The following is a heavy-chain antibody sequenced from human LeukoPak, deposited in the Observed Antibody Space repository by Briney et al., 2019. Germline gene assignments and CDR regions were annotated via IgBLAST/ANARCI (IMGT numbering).Heavy chain of an antibody. Sequence: PSETLSLTCTVSGGSISSSSYYWGWIRQPPGKGLEWIGSIYYSGSTYYNPSLKSRVTISVDTSKNQFSLKLTSVTAADTAVYYCARHYYDSSGYYPAYFDYWGQGTLVTVSS. CDR3: ARHYYDSSGYYPAYFDY. J-gene: IGHJ4*02. D-gene: IGHD3-22*01. CDR1: GGSISSSSYY. CDR2: IYYSGST. V-gene: IGHV4-39*01.